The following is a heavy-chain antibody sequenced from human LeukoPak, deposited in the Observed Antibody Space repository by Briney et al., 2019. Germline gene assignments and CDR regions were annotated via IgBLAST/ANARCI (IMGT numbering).Heavy chain of an antibody. D-gene: IGHD6-19*01. V-gene: IGHV3-9*03. CDR3: AKAAVAGPIDY. CDR2: ISWNSGSI. CDR1: GFTFDDYA. J-gene: IGHJ4*02. Sequence: GGSLRLSCAASGFTFDDYAMHWVRQAPGKGLEWVSGISWNSGSIGYADPVKGRFTISRDNAKNSLYLQMNSLRAEDMALYYCAKAAVAGPIDYWGQGTLVTVSS.